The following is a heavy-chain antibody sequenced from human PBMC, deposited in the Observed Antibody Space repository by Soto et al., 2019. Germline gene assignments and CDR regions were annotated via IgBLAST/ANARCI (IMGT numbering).Heavy chain of an antibody. V-gene: IGHV1-8*01. CDR2: MNPNSGKP. Sequence: QVQLVQSGAEVKPPGASVKVSWKASGYSCSNYDINWVRQSTGQGLEWMGWMNPNSGKPDYAQKFQGRLTITRDTSIGTAYMELSSLRSEDTAVYYCARGSYEILTGSPYMDVWGRGTTVTVSS. D-gene: IGHD3-9*01. J-gene: IGHJ6*03. CDR1: GYSCSNYD. CDR3: ARGSYEILTGSPYMDV.